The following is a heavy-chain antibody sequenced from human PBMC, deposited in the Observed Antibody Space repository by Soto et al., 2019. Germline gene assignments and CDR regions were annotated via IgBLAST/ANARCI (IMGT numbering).Heavy chain of an antibody. CDR3: ARRGEGGSSWYTPYYYYGMDV. CDR1: GFTFSSYG. CDR2: IWYDGSNK. Sequence: GSLRLSCAASGFTFSSYGMHWVRQAPCKGLEWVAVIWYDGSNKYYADSVKGRFTISRDNSKNTLYLQMNSLRAEDTAVYYCARRGEGGSSWYTPYYYYGMDVWGQGTTVTVSS. V-gene: IGHV3-33*01. J-gene: IGHJ6*02. D-gene: IGHD6-13*01.